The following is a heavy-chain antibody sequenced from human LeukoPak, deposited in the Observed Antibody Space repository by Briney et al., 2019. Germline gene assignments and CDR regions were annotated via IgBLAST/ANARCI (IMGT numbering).Heavy chain of an antibody. CDR1: GFTFDDYA. Sequence: PGGSLRLSCAASGFTFDDYAMHWVRHAPGKGLEWVSGISWNSGSIGYADSAKGRFTISRDNAKNSLYLQMNSLRAEDMALYYCAKDMGSGWFGRAFDIWGQGTMVTVSS. D-gene: IGHD6-19*01. J-gene: IGHJ3*02. CDR2: ISWNSGSI. CDR3: AKDMGSGWFGRAFDI. V-gene: IGHV3-9*03.